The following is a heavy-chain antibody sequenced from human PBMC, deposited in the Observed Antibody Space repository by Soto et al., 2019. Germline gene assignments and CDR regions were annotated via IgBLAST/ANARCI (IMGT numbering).Heavy chain of an antibody. D-gene: IGHD3-10*01. CDR3: ARDLDASGSYFTNY. Sequence: ASVEVSCKTSGYTLSKEGITWVRQAPGQPLEWLGWISLYSDGTNYAQRLQGRVTLTTDTSTSTAYMELRSLRSDDTAVYFCARDLDASGSYFTNYWGQRTLVTVSS. CDR2: ISLYSDGT. CDR1: GYTLSKEG. J-gene: IGHJ4*02. V-gene: IGHV1-18*01.